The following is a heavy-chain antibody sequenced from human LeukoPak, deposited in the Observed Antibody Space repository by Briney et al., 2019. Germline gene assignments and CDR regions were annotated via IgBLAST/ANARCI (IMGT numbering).Heavy chain of an antibody. V-gene: IGHV1-18*01. D-gene: IGHD2-2*02. J-gene: IGHJ6*02. CDR3: ARDDKCSSTSCYTYYYYGMDV. CDR1: GYTFTSYG. CDR2: ISAYNGNT. Sequence: GASVKVSCKASGYTFTSYGISWMRQAPGQGLEWMGWISAYNGNTNYAQKLQGRVTMTTDTSTSTAYMELRSLRSDDTAVYYCARDDKCSSTSCYTYYYYGMDVWGQGTTVTVSS.